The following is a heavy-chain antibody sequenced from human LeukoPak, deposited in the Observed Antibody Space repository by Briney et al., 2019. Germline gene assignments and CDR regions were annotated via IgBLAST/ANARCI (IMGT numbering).Heavy chain of an antibody. CDR1: GFTVSSYY. CDR3: ARAARGSGRLPLDF. D-gene: IGHD3-10*01. CDR2: IYTGGGR. Sequence: GGSLRLSCAASGFTVSSYYMNWVRQAPGKELEWVSVIYTGGGRYYADSVRGRFTISRDTSKNMVFLQMNSLTAEDTAVYFCARAARGSGRLPLDFWGQGTLITVSS. J-gene: IGHJ4*02. V-gene: IGHV3-53*01.